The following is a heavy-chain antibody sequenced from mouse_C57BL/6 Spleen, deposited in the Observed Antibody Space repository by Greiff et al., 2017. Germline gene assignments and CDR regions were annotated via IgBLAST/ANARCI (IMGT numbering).Heavy chain of an antibody. Sequence: VQLQQPGAELVKPGASVKMSCKASGYTFTSYWITWVKQRPGQGLEWIGDIYPGSGSTNYNEKFKSKATLTVDTSASTAYMQLSSLTSEDSAVYYCARDPVVAHWDFDVWGTGITVTVSS. CDR2: IYPGSGST. D-gene: IGHD1-1*02. V-gene: IGHV1-55*01. J-gene: IGHJ1*03. CDR3: ARDPVVAHWDFDV. CDR1: GYTFTSYW.